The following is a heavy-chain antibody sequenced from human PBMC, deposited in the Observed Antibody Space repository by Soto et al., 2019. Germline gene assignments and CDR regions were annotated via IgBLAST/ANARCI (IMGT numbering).Heavy chain of an antibody. CDR1: GFTFGTYE. V-gene: IGHV3-48*03. D-gene: IGHD1-26*01. J-gene: IGHJ3*02. CDR3: AIGHNIVGSTGGGLEI. CDR2: ISRSSSVT. Sequence: EVQLVESGGGLVQPGGSLRLSCAASGFTFGTYEMNWVRQAPGKGLEWVSYISRSSSVTNYADSVEGRFTISRDNAKNSLYLQMYSLRAEDTAFYYCAIGHNIVGSTGGGLEIWGRGTMVTVSS.